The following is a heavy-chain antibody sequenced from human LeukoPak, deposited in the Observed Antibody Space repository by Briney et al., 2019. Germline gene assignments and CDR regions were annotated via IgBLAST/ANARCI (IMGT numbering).Heavy chain of an antibody. D-gene: IGHD4-17*01. CDR1: GGSISTSSYY. CDR2: IYYRGTT. Sequence: PSETLSLTCTVSGGSISTSSYYWGWIRQPPGKGLEWIGDIYYRGTTNYNPSLKSRVTISVDTSKNQFSLKLTSVAAADTAVYYCARLGGVTTRWFDPWGQGTLVTVSS. V-gene: IGHV4-39*01. J-gene: IGHJ5*02. CDR3: ARLGGVTTRWFDP.